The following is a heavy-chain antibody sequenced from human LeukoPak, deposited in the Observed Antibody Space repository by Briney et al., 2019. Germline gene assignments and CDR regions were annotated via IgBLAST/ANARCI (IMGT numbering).Heavy chain of an antibody. CDR1: GFTVSSNY. CDR3: ARDLSRPYYYYGMDV. V-gene: IGHV3-53*01. J-gene: IGHJ6*02. CDR2: IYSGGST. Sequence: GGSLRLSCAASGFTVSSNYMSWVRQAPGKGLEWVSVIYSGGSTYYADSVKGRFTISRDNSKNTLYLQMNSLRAEGTAVYYCARDLSRPYYYYGMDVWGQGTTVTVSS.